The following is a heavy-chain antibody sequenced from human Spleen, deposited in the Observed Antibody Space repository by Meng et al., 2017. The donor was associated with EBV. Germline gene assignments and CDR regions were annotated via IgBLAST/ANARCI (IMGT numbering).Heavy chain of an antibody. Sequence: QQWGAGRLKVSETLSLTCAVYGGSFSGYYWTWIRQPPGKGLEWIGDINYSGGTNYNPSLESRVSISVDMSKNQFSLNLRSATAADTAVYYCARGEYSGYNYPDWGQGTLVTVSS. CDR1: GGSFSGYY. V-gene: IGHV4-34*01. J-gene: IGHJ4*02. CDR2: INYSGGT. CDR3: ARGEYSGYNYPD. D-gene: IGHD5-12*01.